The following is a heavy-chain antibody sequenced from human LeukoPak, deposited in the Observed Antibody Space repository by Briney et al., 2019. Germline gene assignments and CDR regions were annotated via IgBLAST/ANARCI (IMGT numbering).Heavy chain of an antibody. J-gene: IGHJ6*02. CDR3: ARGRRDPWRFEVVTSYYYYGMDV. D-gene: IGHD2-21*01. CDR1: GYTFTSYD. V-gene: IGHV1-8*01. Sequence: ASVKVSCKASGYTFTSYDINWVRQATGQGLEWMGWMNPNSGNTGYAQKFQGRVTMTRNTSISTAYMGLSSLRSEDTAVYYCARGRRDPWRFEVVTSYYYYGMDVWGQGTTVTVSS. CDR2: MNPNSGNT.